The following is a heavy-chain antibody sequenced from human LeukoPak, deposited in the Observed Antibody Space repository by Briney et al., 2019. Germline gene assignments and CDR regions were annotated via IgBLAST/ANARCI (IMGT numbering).Heavy chain of an antibody. CDR1: GFSFSSGFY. CDR2: IYHSGST. CDR3: ARGGAATGNFDY. Sequence: SGTLSLTCAVSGFSFSSGFYLGLVRPPPRKGVGWIGSIYHSGSTYYNPSLKSRVTISVDTSKNQFSLKLSSVTAADTAVYYCARGGAATGNFDYWGQGTLVTVSS. J-gene: IGHJ4*02. D-gene: IGHD2-15*01. V-gene: IGHV4-38-2*01.